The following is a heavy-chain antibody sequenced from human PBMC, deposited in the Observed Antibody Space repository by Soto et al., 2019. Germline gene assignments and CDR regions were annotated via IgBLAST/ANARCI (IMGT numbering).Heavy chain of an antibody. V-gene: IGHV3-7*01. J-gene: IGHJ4*02. D-gene: IGHD2-15*01. CDR3: ARDGYCSGGRCYRRNDY. CDR2: IKDDGSEK. CDR1: GFTFSGYW. Sequence: DVQLVESGGGLVQPGGSLRLSCAASGFTFSGYWMTWARQAPGKGLEWVAQIKDDGSEKFYVDSVKGRFTISRDNADNLVYLQMTSLRAEDTAVYFCARDGYCSGGRCYRRNDYWGQGTLVIVSS.